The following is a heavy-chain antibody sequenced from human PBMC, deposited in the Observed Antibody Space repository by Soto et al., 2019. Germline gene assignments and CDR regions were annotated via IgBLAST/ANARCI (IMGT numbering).Heavy chain of an antibody. J-gene: IGHJ4*02. CDR1: GYTFTSYA. V-gene: IGHV1-3*01. CDR2: NNAGNGNT. D-gene: IGHD2-21*01. Sequence: QVQLVQSGAEVKKPGASVKVSCKASGYTFTSYAMHWVRQAPGQRLEWMGWNNAGNGNTKYSQKFQGRVTITRDTSASTVYMDLSTLRSEDTAVYYCAKEIRPGGDSCWDYWGQGTLITVSS. CDR3: AKEIRPGGDSCWDY.